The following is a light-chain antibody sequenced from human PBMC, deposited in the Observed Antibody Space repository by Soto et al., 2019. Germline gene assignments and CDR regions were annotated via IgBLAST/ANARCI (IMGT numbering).Light chain of an antibody. CDR3: QSYDSGLPWV. J-gene: IGLJ3*02. Sequence: QSVLTQPPSASGTPGQRVTISCSGSSTNIGSHTVNWYQQVPGTAPKLLIYSSNLRPSGVPDRFSGSKSGTSASLAITGLQAEDEATYYCQSYDSGLPWVFGGGTKLTVL. CDR1: STNIGSHT. CDR2: SSN. V-gene: IGLV1-44*01.